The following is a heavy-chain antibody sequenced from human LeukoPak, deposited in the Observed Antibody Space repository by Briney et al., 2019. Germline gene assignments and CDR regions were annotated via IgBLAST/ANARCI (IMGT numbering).Heavy chain of an antibody. J-gene: IGHJ4*02. V-gene: IGHV3-30*04. Sequence: GRSLRLSCAASGFTFSSYAMHWVRQAPGKGLEWVAVISYDGSNKYYADSVKGRFTISRDNAKNSLYLQMNSLRAEDTAVYYCASGVTTFDQWGQGTLVTVSS. CDR3: ASGVTTFDQ. CDR2: ISYDGSNK. CDR1: GFTFSSYA. D-gene: IGHD4-17*01.